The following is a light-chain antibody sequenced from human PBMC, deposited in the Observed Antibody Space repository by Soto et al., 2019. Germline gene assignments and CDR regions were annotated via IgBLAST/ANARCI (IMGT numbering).Light chain of an antibody. CDR1: SSNVGAGYD. V-gene: IGLV1-40*01. CDR3: LSYDSSLSGPV. Sequence: QSVLTQPPSVSGAPGQRVTISCTGSSSNVGAGYDVHWCQQLPGAAPTLLMFGNDNRPSGVPDRFSGSKFGTSASLAITGLQAEDEADYYCLSYDSSLSGPVFGGGTKLTVL. CDR2: GND. J-gene: IGLJ3*02.